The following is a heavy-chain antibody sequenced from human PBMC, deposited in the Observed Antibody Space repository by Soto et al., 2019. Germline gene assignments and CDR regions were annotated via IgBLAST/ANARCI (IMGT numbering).Heavy chain of an antibody. J-gene: IGHJ4*02. CDR3: ARWDRDYGGTSDY. Sequence: GASVKVSCKASGFTFSAYYIYWVRQAPGQGLEWMGWIIPNIGAANYAQKFQGRVTITADESTSTAYMELSSLRSEDTAVYYCARWDRDYGGTSDYWGQGTLVTVSS. V-gene: IGHV1-69*13. CDR1: GFTFSAYY. CDR2: IIPNIGAA. D-gene: IGHD4-17*01.